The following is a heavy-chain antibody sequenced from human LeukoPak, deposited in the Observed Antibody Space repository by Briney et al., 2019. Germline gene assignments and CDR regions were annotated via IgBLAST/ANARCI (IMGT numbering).Heavy chain of an antibody. CDR3: ARGLQGDPPFDY. J-gene: IGHJ4*02. CDR2: IIPIFGTA. Sequence: GASVKVSCKASGYTFTSYGISWVRQAPGQGLEWMGGIIPIFGTADYAQKFQGRVTITADESTSTAYMELSSLRSEDTAVYYCARGLQGDPPFDYWGQGTLVTVSS. CDR1: GYTFTSYG. V-gene: IGHV1-69*13. D-gene: IGHD3-16*01.